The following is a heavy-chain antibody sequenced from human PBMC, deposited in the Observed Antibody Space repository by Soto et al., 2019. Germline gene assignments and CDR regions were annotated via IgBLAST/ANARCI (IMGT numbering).Heavy chain of an antibody. V-gene: IGHV1-58*02. J-gene: IGHJ4*02. CDR3: AADLDYDFWSGYSNFFYY. D-gene: IGHD3-3*01. Sequence: ASVEVSRTSSSYPVTSYAIHLVRKPREQMLEWIGWIVVGSGNTNYAQKFQERVTITRDMSTRTAYMELSSLRSEDTAVYYCAADLDYDFWSGYSNFFYYWGQGTLVTVSS. CDR2: IVVGSGNT. CDR1: SYPVTSYA.